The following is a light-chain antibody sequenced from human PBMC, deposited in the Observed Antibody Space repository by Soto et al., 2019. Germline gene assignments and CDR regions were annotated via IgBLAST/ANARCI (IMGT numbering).Light chain of an antibody. V-gene: IGKV3-11*01. CDR1: QSISSY. CDR2: DAS. J-gene: IGKJ4*01. CDR3: QQRSSWPQLT. Sequence: EIVLTQSPATPSLSPGEKATLSCRASQSISSYLVWYQQKPGQAPRLLIYDASNRDTGIPARFSGSGSGTDFTLTISSLEPEDFAVYYCQQRSSWPQLTFGGGTKVDIK.